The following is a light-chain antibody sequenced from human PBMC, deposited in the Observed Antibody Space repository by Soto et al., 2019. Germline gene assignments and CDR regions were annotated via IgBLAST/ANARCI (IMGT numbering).Light chain of an antibody. CDR3: TSYTSSTTLYV. CDR2: EVS. Sequence: QSVLTQPAPVSGSPGQSISISCTGPSSDVGDYISVSWFQQHPGKAPKLMIYEVSNRPSGVSNRFSGSKSANTASLTISGLQAEDEADYYCTSYTSSTTLYVFGTGTKVTVL. J-gene: IGLJ1*01. CDR1: SSDVGDYIS. V-gene: IGLV2-14*01.